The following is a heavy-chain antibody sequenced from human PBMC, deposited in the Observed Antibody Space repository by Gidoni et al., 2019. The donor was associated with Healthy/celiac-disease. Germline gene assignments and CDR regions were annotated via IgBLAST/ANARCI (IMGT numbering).Heavy chain of an antibody. J-gene: IGHJ2*01. V-gene: IGHV4-31*03. CDR2: IHYSWST. CDR1: GGSISSGGYY. D-gene: IGHD3-10*01. CDR3: ARGSGTMVRGILSSYWYFDL. Sequence: QVQLQESGPGLVKPSQTLSLTCTVSGGSISSGGYYWSWIRQHPGKGLEWIGYIHYSWSTYYNPSLKSRVTISVDTSKNQFSLKLSSVTAADTAVYYLARGSGTMVRGILSSYWYFDLWGRGTLVTVSS.